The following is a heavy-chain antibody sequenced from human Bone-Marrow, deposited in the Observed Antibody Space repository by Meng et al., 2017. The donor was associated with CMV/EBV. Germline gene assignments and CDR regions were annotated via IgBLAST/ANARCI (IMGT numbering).Heavy chain of an antibody. D-gene: IGHD6-6*01. Sequence: GSLRLSCAASGFTFSSYEMNWIRQPPGKGLEWIGYIYYSGSTNYNPSLKSRVTISVDTSKNQFSLKLSSVTAADTAVYYCAREYSSSPGVDYFDYWGQGTLVTVSS. CDR3: AREYSSSPGVDYFDY. CDR1: GFTFSSYE. J-gene: IGHJ4*02. V-gene: IGHV4-59*01. CDR2: IYYSGST.